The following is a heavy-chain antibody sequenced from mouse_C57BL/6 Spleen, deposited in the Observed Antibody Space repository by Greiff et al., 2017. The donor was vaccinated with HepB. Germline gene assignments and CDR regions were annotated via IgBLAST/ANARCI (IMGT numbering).Heavy chain of an antibody. CDR1: GFTFSSYA. J-gene: IGHJ2*01. Sequence: EVKLEESGGGLVKPGGSLKLSCAASGFTFSSYAMSWVRQTPEKRLEWVATISDGGSYTYYPDNVKGRFTISRDNAKNNLYLQMSHLKSEDTAMYYCARVGGGYFDYWGQGTTLTVSS. CDR3: ARVGGGYFDY. D-gene: IGHD1-1*02. V-gene: IGHV5-4*03. CDR2: ISDGGSYT.